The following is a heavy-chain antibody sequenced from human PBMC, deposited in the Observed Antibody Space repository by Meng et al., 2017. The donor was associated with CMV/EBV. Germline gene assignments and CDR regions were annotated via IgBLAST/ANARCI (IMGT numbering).Heavy chain of an antibody. J-gene: IGHJ4*02. Sequence: ESLKISCAVYGGSLSGYYWSWIRQPPGKGLEWIGEINYSGTTNHNPSLKSRVTISLDSSKNQFSLNLNSVTAADTAVYYCARGYCSSTNCPEGYWGQGTLVTVSS. CDR3: ARGYCSSTNCPEGY. CDR1: GGSLSGYY. CDR2: INYSGTT. V-gene: IGHV4-34*01. D-gene: IGHD2-2*01.